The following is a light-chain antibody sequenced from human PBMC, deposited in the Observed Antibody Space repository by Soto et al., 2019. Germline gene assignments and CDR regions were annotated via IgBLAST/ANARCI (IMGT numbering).Light chain of an antibody. Sequence: DIVMTQSPDSLAVSLGARATINCKSSQSVLYSSNNKNYLAWYQQKPGQPPKLLIYWASTRDSGVPDRFSGSGSETDFTLTISSLQAEDVAVYYCQQYYITPRTFGQGTRLEIK. V-gene: IGKV4-1*01. J-gene: IGKJ5*01. CDR1: QSVLYSSNNKNY. CDR2: WAS. CDR3: QQYYITPRT.